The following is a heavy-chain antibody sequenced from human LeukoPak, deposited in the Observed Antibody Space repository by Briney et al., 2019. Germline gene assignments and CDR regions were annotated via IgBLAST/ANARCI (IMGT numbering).Heavy chain of an antibody. D-gene: IGHD6-13*01. CDR3: ARVGYSSRLNYFDY. J-gene: IGHJ4*02. CDR2: IWYDGSNK. Sequence: GGSLRLSCAASGFTFSSYGMHWVRQAPGTGLEWVAVIWYDGSNKYYADSVKGRFTISRDNSKNTLYLQMNSLRAEDTAVYYCARVGYSSRLNYFDYWGQGTLVTVSS. CDR1: GFTFSSYG. V-gene: IGHV3-33*01.